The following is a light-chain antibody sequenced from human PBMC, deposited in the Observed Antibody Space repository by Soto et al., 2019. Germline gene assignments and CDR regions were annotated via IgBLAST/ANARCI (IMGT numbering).Light chain of an antibody. J-gene: IGLJ2*01. CDR2: EVS. CDR3: CSYAGSSTDVV. V-gene: IGLV2-23*02. Sequence: QSVLNQPASVSGSPGQSITISCTGTSSDVGSYNLVSWYQQHPGKAPKLMIYEVSKRPSGVSNRFSGSKSGNTASLTISGLQAEDEADYYCCSYAGSSTDVVFGGGTKLTVL. CDR1: SSDVGSYNL.